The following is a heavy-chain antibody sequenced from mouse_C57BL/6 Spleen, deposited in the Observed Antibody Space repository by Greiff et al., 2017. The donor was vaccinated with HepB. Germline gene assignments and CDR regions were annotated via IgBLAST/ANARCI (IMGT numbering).Heavy chain of an antibody. CDR1: GYSITSGYY. D-gene: IGHD1-1*01. CDR2: ISYDGSN. CDR3: ARNYGSHYYAMDY. V-gene: IGHV3-6*01. Sequence: EVKLEESGPGLVKPSQSLSLTCSVTGYSITSGYYWNWIRQFPGNKLEWMGYISYDGSNNYNPSLKNRISITRDTSKNQFFLKLNSVTTEDTATYYCARNYGSHYYAMDYWGQGTSVTVSS. J-gene: IGHJ4*01.